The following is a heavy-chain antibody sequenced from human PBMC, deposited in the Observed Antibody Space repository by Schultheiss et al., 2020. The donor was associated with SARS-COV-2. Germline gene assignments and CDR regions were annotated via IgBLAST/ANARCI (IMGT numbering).Heavy chain of an antibody. CDR1: GGSISSGGYS. V-gene: IGHV4-30-2*01. J-gene: IGHJ5*02. CDR3: ARDKGRGSSSGWFDP. D-gene: IGHD6-13*01. Sequence: SETLSLTCAVSGGSISSGGYSWSWIRQPPGKGLEWIGEINHSGSTYYNPSLKSRVTISVDRSKNQFSLKLSSVTAADTAVYYCARDKGRGSSSGWFDPWGQGTLVTVSS. CDR2: INHSGST.